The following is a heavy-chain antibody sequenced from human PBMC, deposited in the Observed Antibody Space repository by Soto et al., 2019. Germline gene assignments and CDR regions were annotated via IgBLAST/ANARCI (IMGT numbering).Heavy chain of an antibody. D-gene: IGHD3-22*01. Sequence: PGESLKISCRTSGYKFTSYWIAWVRQMPGKGLEWMGIIFPSDSDTRYSPSFQGQVTISADRSTSTVFLQWASLKASDTAVYFCARKDKSGYFNWFDPWGQGTLVTVSS. V-gene: IGHV5-51*01. J-gene: IGHJ5*02. CDR2: IFPSDSDT. CDR1: GYKFTSYW. CDR3: ARKDKSGYFNWFDP.